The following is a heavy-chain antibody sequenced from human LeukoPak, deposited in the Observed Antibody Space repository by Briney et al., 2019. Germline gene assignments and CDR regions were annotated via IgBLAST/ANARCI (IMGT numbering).Heavy chain of an antibody. CDR1: GITLSNYW. Sequence: GGSLRLSCAASGITLSNYWMHWVRQAPGKGLEWVSSISSSSSYIYYADSVKGRFTISRDNAKNSLCLQMNSLRAEDTAVYYCAREFLYDSSGYSGAFDIWGQGTMVTVSS. D-gene: IGHD3-22*01. CDR3: AREFLYDSSGYSGAFDI. J-gene: IGHJ3*02. CDR2: ISSSSSYI. V-gene: IGHV3-21*01.